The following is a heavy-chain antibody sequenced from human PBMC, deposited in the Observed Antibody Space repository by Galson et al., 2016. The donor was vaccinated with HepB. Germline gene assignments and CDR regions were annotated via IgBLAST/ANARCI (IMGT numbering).Heavy chain of an antibody. V-gene: IGHV3-33*01. CDR1: GFAFSGYG. Sequence: SLRLSCAASGFAFSGYGMHWIRQAPGKGLEWVAVIWNDAATKYYADSVKGRFTISRDNSKNTLYLQINSLRAEDTAVYYCAREDEQKFMDVWGKGTTVAVSS. CDR2: IWNDAATK. D-gene: IGHD6-13*01. J-gene: IGHJ6*04. CDR3: AREDEQKFMDV.